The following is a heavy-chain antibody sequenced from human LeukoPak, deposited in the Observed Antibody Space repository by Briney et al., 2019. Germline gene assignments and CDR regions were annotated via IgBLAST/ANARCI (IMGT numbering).Heavy chain of an antibody. CDR1: GFTFSGYA. CDR3: AKDPPDTVTTRDYFGY. V-gene: IGHV3-23*01. J-gene: IGHJ4*02. Sequence: GGSLRLSCAASGFTFSGYAMSWVRQAPGKGLEWVSAISGSGGSTYYADSVKGRFTISRDNSKNTLYLQMNSLRAEDTAVYYCAKDPPDTVTTRDYFGYWGQGTLVTVSS. D-gene: IGHD4-17*01. CDR2: ISGSGGST.